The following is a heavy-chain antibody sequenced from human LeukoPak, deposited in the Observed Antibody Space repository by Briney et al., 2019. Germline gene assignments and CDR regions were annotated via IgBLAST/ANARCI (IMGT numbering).Heavy chain of an antibody. D-gene: IGHD2-21*01. CDR1: GFTFSNYC. J-gene: IGHJ4*02. CDR3: ARGPSPSFCSAIDY. CDR2: INRDGSST. Sequence: GGSLRLSCAASGFTFSNYCMQWVRQAPGKGLVCVSRINRDGSSTTYADSVKGRFTISRDNAKKTVYLQLNSLSAEDTAVYYCARGPSPSFCSAIDYWGQGTLATVSS. V-gene: IGHV3-74*03.